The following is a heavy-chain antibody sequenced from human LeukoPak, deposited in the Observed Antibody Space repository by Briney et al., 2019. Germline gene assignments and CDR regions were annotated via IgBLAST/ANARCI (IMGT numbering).Heavy chain of an antibody. V-gene: IGHV4-61*02. Sequence: PSQTLSLTCTVSGGSISSGSYYWSWIRQPAGKGLEWIGRIYTSGSTNYNPSLKSRVTISVDTSKNQFSLKLSSVTAVDTAVYYCARLASRIGAYAFDISGQGTMVTVSS. D-gene: IGHD5-12*01. J-gene: IGHJ3*02. CDR1: GGSISSGSYY. CDR3: ARLASRIGAYAFDI. CDR2: IYTSGST.